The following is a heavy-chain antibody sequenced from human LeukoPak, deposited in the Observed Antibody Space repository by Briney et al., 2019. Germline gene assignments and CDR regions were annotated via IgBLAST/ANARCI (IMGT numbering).Heavy chain of an antibody. Sequence: GGSLRLSCAASGFTFSSYGMHWVRQAPGKGLGWVAVIWYDRSNKYYADSVKGRFTISRDNSKNTLYLQMNSLRAEDTAVYYCASSEDIVATISALGYWGQGTLVTVSS. CDR3: ASSEDIVATISALGY. CDR2: IWYDRSNK. V-gene: IGHV3-33*01. J-gene: IGHJ4*02. CDR1: GFTFSSYG. D-gene: IGHD5-12*01.